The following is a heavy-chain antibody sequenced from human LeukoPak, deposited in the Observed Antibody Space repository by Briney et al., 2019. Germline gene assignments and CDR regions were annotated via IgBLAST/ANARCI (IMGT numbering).Heavy chain of an antibody. CDR3: AKQWDDPDYYDSSGYHSDY. V-gene: IGHV3-23*01. J-gene: IGHJ4*02. Sequence: HSGGSLRLSCAASGFTFSSYAMSWVRQAPGKGLEWVSAISGSGGSTYYADSVKGRFTISRDNSKNTLYLQMNSLRAEDTAVYYCAKQWDDPDYYDSSGYHSDYWGQGTLVTVSS. D-gene: IGHD3-22*01. CDR1: GFTFSSYA. CDR2: ISGSGGST.